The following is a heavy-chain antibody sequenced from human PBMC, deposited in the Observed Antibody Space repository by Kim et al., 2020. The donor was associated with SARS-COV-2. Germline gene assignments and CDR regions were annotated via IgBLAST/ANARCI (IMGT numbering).Heavy chain of an antibody. D-gene: IGHD1-7*01. V-gene: IGHV2-70*11. CDR1: GFSLSTSGMC. Sequence: SGPTLVNPTQTLTLTCTFSGFSLSTSGMCVNWIRQPPGKALEWLARIDWDDDKYYNTSLKTRLTISKDTSKNQVVLTMTNMDPVDTATYYCARLRGLGTTRSQSSRYYMDVWGTGTTVTVSS. J-gene: IGHJ6*03. CDR3: ARLRGLGTTRSQSSRYYMDV. CDR2: IDWDDDK.